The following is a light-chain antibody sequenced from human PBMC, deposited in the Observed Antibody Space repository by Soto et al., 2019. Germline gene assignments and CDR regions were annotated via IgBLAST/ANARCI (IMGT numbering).Light chain of an antibody. CDR2: VNSDGSH. J-gene: IGLJ2*01. V-gene: IGLV4-69*01. CDR1: SGHSSSA. Sequence: QAVVTQSPSASASLGASVKLTCTLSSGHSSSAIAWHQQQPEKGPRYLMKVNSDGSHNKGDGIPDRFSGSSSGAERYLTISSLQSEDEADYYCQTWSTRKGVVFGGGTKLTVL. CDR3: QTWSTRKGVV.